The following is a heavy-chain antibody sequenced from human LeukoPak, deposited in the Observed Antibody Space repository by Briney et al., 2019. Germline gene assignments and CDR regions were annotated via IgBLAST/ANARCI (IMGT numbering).Heavy chain of an antibody. CDR3: AKGGLYYYDSSGLDY. V-gene: IGHV3-48*01. J-gene: IGHJ4*02. CDR2: ISSSSTTI. CDR1: GFTFSSYS. D-gene: IGHD3-22*01. Sequence: GGSLRLSCAASGFTFSSYSMNWVRQAPGKGLEWVSYISSSSTTIYYADSVKGRFTISRDNAKNSLYLQMNSLRAEDTAVYYCAKGGLYYYDSSGLDYWGQGTLVTVSS.